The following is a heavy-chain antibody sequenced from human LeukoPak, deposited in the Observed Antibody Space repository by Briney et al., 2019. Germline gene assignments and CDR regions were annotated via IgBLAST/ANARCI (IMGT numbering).Heavy chain of an antibody. CDR1: GGSFSGYY. CDR2: INHSGST. Sequence: SETLSLTCAVYGGSFSGYYWSWIRQPPGKGLEWIGEINHSGSTNYNPSLKSRVTISVDTSKNQFSLKLSSVTAADTAVYYCARHPGVGYCSGGSCYRRRYYFDYWGQGTLVTVSS. D-gene: IGHD2-15*01. V-gene: IGHV4-34*01. J-gene: IGHJ4*02. CDR3: ARHPGVGYCSGGSCYRRRYYFDY.